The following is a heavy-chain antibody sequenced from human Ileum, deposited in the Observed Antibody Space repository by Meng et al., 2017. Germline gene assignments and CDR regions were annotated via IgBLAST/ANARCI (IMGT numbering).Heavy chain of an antibody. CDR3: ASSTSGPELNY. V-gene: IGHV4-30-2*01. Sequence: QVQLQESGPGLVKSSQTLSLTCTVSGGSISSSAYSWTWIRQPPGKGLEWIGYIYQVGSTNYNPSLKSRVTIFVDTSKNQFSLKLTSVTAADTAVYYCASSTSGPELNYWGQGTLVTVSS. CDR2: IYQVGST. J-gene: IGHJ4*02. D-gene: IGHD2/OR15-2a*01. CDR1: GGSISSSAYS.